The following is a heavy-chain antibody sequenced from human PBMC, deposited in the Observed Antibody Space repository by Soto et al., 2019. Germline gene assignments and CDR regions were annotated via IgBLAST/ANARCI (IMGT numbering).Heavy chain of an antibody. Sequence: GASVKVSCKASGYTFTSYGISWVRQAPGQGLEWMGWISAYNGNTNYAQKLQGRVTMTTDTSTSTAYMELRSLRSDDTAVYYCARVLPYYGSGSSFDYWGQGTLVTVS. CDR2: ISAYNGNT. D-gene: IGHD3-10*01. CDR1: GYTFTSYG. V-gene: IGHV1-18*04. J-gene: IGHJ4*02. CDR3: ARVLPYYGSGSSFDY.